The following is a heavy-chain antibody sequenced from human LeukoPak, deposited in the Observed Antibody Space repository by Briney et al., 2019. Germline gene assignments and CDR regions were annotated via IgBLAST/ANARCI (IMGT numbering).Heavy chain of an antibody. Sequence: SVKVSCKASGGIFSCYTSSWVRQAPGQGLEWMGRIIPILCIANYAQKFQGRVTITADKSTSTAYMELSSLRSEDTAVYYCEALLDYYDSSGYPSWGQGTLVTVSS. D-gene: IGHD3-22*01. CDR1: GGIFSCYT. J-gene: IGHJ4*02. CDR2: IIPILCIA. V-gene: IGHV1-69*02. CDR3: EALLDYYDSSGYPS.